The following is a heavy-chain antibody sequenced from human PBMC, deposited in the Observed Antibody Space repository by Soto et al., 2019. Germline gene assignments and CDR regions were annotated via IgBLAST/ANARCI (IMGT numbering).Heavy chain of an antibody. CDR2: VYYAGST. D-gene: IGHD4-17*01. CDR1: GGSISTDSHY. J-gene: IGHJ4*02. V-gene: IGHV4-39*02. Sequence: QLQLQESGPGLVKPSDTLSLTCTVSGGSISTDSHYWGWIRQPPGKGLEWIGSVYYAGSTYKNPSLHSRVTXSXDXAKNHFSLKLNSVTAADTAVYYCARRTNYGDYSFDYWGQGTLVTVSS. CDR3: ARRTNYGDYSFDY.